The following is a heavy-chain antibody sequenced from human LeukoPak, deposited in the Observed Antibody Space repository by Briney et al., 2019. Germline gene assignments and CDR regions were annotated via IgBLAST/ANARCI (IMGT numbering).Heavy chain of an antibody. D-gene: IGHD1-26*01. V-gene: IGHV3-66*01. CDR2: IYSGGST. J-gene: IGHJ4*02. CDR1: GFTVSSNY. CDR3: ARALSGSYQYYFDY. Sequence: GGSLRLSCAASGFTVSSNYMSWVRQAPGKGLEWVSVIYSGGSTYYADSVKGRFTISRDNSKNTLYLQMNSLRAEDTAVYYCARALSGSYQYYFDYWGQGTLVTVSS.